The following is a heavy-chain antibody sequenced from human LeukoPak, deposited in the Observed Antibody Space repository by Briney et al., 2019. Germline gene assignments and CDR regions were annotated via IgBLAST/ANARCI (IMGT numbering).Heavy chain of an antibody. Sequence: GGSLRLSCAASGFTFSSYGMHWVRQAPGKGLEWVAVISYDGSNKYYADSVKGRFTISRGNSKNTLYLQMNSLRAEDTAVYYCARAVAGAFDIWGQGTMVTVSS. CDR3: ARAVAGAFDI. J-gene: IGHJ3*02. CDR2: ISYDGSNK. V-gene: IGHV3-30*03. CDR1: GFTFSSYG. D-gene: IGHD2-15*01.